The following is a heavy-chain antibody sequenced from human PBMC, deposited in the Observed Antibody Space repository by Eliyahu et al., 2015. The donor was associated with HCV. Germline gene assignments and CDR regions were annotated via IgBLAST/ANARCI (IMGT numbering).Heavy chain of an antibody. CDR2: IYYSGST. Sequence: QVQLQESGPGLVKPSQTLSLTCTVSGGSISSGXYSWNWIRQPPGKGLEWIGHIYYSGSTYYNPSLKSRVTLSVDTSKNQFSLKLTSVTAADTAVYYCARLVSMVRGIRVAVRFNWFDPWGQGTLVTVSS. D-gene: IGHD3-10*01. CDR3: ARLVSMVRGIRVAVRFNWFDP. CDR1: GGSISSGXYS. J-gene: IGHJ5*02. V-gene: IGHV4-30-4*01.